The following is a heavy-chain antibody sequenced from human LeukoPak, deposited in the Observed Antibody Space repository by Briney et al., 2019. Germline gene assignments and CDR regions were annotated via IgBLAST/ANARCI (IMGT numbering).Heavy chain of an antibody. Sequence: SETLSLTCTVSGGSISSYYWSCIRHPAGKGLEWIWRIYTSWSTDYNPSLRSRVTMSVDTSKNQFSLKLSSVTAAATAVYYCASDGDGNFDYWGQGTLVTVSS. D-gene: IGHD5-24*01. CDR2: IYTSWST. J-gene: IGHJ4*02. CDR1: GGSISSYY. V-gene: IGHV4-4*07. CDR3: ASDGDGNFDY.